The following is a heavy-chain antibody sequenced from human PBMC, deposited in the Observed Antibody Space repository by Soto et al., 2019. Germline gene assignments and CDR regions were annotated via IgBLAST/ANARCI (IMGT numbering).Heavy chain of an antibody. J-gene: IGHJ6*02. Sequence: GSLRLSCTASGFTFGGYAMSWFRQAPGKGLEWVGFIRSKAYGGTTEYAASVKGRFTISRDDSKSIAYLQMNSLKTEDTAVYYCTRALHYDSLNGYSNTDYYYHGMDVWGQGTTVTVSS. CDR2: IRSKAYGGTT. D-gene: IGHD3-3*01. CDR3: TRALHYDSLNGYSNTDYYYHGMDV. V-gene: IGHV3-49*03. CDR1: GFTFGGYA.